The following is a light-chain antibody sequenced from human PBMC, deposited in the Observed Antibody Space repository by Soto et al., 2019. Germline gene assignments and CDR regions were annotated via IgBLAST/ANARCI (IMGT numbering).Light chain of an antibody. J-gene: IGKJ4*01. Sequence: DIQMTQSPSTLSASVGDRVTITCRASQTISSWLAWYQQKPGKAPKLLIYKASTLKSGVPSRFSGGGSGTEFTLTISSLQPEDFATYYCQQHNSYPLTFGGGTQVDIK. CDR1: QTISSW. V-gene: IGKV1-5*03. CDR3: QQHNSYPLT. CDR2: KAS.